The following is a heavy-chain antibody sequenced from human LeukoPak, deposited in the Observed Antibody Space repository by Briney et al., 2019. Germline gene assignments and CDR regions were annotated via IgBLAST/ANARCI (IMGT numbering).Heavy chain of an antibody. CDR2: IWYDGSNK. CDR1: RFTFSNYG. J-gene: IGHJ2*01. D-gene: IGHD7-27*01. V-gene: IGHV3-33*01. CDR3: ASTSWGEWYLDL. Sequence: GGSLRLSCAASRFTFSNYGMHWVRQAPGKGLEWVAIIWYDGSNKYYADSVKGRFTISRDNSKNTLYLQMNSLRAEDTALYYCASTSWGEWYLDLWGRGTLVTVSS.